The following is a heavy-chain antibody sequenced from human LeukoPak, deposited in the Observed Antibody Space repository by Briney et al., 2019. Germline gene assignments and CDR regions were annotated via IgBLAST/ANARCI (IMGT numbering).Heavy chain of an antibody. Sequence: SETLSLTCAVYGGSFSGYYWSWIRQPPGKGLEWIGEINHSGSTNYNPSLKSRVTISVDTSKNQFPLKLSSVTAADTAVYYCARGVGRRKEYFQHWGQGTLVTVSS. CDR2: INHSGST. V-gene: IGHV4-34*01. CDR1: GGSFSGYY. J-gene: IGHJ1*01. CDR3: ARGVGRRKEYFQH. D-gene: IGHD1-26*01.